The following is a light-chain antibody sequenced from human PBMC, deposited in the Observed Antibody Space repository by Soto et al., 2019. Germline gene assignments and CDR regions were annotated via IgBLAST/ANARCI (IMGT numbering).Light chain of an antibody. CDR3: QSYDSSLSGPNWV. CDR1: SSNIGAGYD. J-gene: IGLJ3*02. CDR2: GNS. Sequence: QSVLTQPPSVSGAPGQRVTISCTGSSSNIGAGYDVHWYQQLPGTAPKLLIYGNSNRPSGVPDRLSGSKSGPSASLAITGLQDEDEADYYCQSYDSSLSGPNWVFGGGTTVTVL. V-gene: IGLV1-40*01.